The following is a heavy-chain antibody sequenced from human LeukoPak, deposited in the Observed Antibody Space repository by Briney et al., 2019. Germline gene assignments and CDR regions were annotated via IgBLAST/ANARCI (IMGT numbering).Heavy chain of an antibody. V-gene: IGHV3-21*01. CDR1: GFPFSSYS. Sequence: GGALVLSFAASGFPFSSYSMNWVRRAPGKGVEGGSSIKSSSSYIYYAASVKRRFTISSDNAKNSLYLQMNSLRAEDTAVYYCARVPSSSWYPNGFDPWGQGTLVTVSS. CDR2: IKSSSSYI. J-gene: IGHJ5*02. CDR3: ARVPSSSWYPNGFDP. D-gene: IGHD6-13*01.